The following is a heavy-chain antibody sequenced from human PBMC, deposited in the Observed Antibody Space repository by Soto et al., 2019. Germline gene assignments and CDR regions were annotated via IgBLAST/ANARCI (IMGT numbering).Heavy chain of an antibody. V-gene: IGHV3-48*01. CDR3: ARQVYSVVTPLDY. CDR2: INTRCSTSTAT. CDR1: VFTFSNFR. J-gene: IGHJ4*02. D-gene: IGHD2-21*02. Sequence: GETLRLSCAASVFTFSNFRMNWIRQAPGKGLEWVSHINTRCSTSTATYYADSVRGRFTISRDDAKNSLYLEMNRLRGDDTGVYYCARQVYSVVTPLDYWGLGTLVTVSS.